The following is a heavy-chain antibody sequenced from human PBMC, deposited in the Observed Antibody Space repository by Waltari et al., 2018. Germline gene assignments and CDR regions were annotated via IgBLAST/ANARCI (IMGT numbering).Heavy chain of an antibody. CDR2: TYYSWTT. CDR1: GGSISISGNF. J-gene: IGHJ4*02. Sequence: QLQLQESGPGLVKPSETLSLTCTVSGGSISISGNFWVWIRQPPGKGLEWIGSTYYSWTTYYNPSLKSRVTISADTSKNQFSLKLSSVTAADTAVYYCARQPRGGIAADWGQGTLVTVSS. V-gene: IGHV4-39*01. D-gene: IGHD6-13*01. CDR3: ARQPRGGIAAD.